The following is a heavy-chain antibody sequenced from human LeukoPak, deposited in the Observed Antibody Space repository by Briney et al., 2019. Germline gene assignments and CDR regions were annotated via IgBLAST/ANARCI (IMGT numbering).Heavy chain of an antibody. CDR3: ARENYYDSSGIDY. Sequence: GGSLRLSCAASGFTFSSYSMNWVRQAPGKGLEWVSYISSSSSTIYYADSVKGRFTISRDNAKNSLYLQMNSLRAEDTAVYYCARENYYDSSGIDYWGQGTLVTVSS. J-gene: IGHJ4*02. D-gene: IGHD3-22*01. CDR1: GFTFSSYS. V-gene: IGHV3-48*04. CDR2: ISSSSSTI.